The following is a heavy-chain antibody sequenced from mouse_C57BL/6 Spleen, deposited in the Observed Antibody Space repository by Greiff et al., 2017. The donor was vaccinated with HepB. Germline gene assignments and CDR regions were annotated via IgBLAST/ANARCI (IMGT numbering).Heavy chain of an antibody. CDR2: INPNNGGT. Sequence: EVQLQQSGPELVKPGASVKIPCKASGYTFTDYNMDGVKQSHGKSLEWIGDINPNNGGTIYNQKFKGKATLTVYKSSSTAYMELRSLTSEDTAVYYCARGGGDGYFDVWGTGTTVTVSS. CDR1: GYTFTDYN. J-gene: IGHJ1*03. CDR3: ARGGGDGYFDV. V-gene: IGHV1-18*01. D-gene: IGHD3-3*01.